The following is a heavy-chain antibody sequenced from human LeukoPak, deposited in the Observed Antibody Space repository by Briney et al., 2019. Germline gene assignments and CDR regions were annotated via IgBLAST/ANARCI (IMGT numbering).Heavy chain of an antibody. CDR3: ARSGWECSGGSCYFDY. CDR1: GGTFNSHA. J-gene: IGHJ4*02. D-gene: IGHD2-15*01. Sequence: SVKVSFKASGGTFNSHANNWGRQGPGPGPEWMGRIIPIFGIANYAQKFQGRVTITADKSTSTAYMELSSLRSEDTAVYYCARSGWECSGGSCYFDYWGQGTLVTVSS. V-gene: IGHV1-69*04. CDR2: IIPIFGIA.